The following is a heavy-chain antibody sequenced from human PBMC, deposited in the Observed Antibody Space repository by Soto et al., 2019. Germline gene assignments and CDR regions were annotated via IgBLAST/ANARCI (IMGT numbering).Heavy chain of an antibody. CDR1: GFSLSTSGVG. J-gene: IGHJ4*02. V-gene: IGHV2-5*02. CDR3: ARGGGVGASAVTMDY. Sequence: SGPTLVNPTQTLTLTCTFSGFSLSTSGVGVGWIRQPPGKALEWLAVIYWDDDKSYSPSLRSRLTLTKDTSKNQVVLTMTNMGPADKGTYYCARGGGVGASAVTMDYWGQ. CDR2: IYWDDDK. D-gene: IGHD6-13*01.